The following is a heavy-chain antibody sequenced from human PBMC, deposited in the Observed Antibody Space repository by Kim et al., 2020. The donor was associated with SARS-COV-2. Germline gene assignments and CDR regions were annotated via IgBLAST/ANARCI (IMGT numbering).Heavy chain of an antibody. CDR3: ARGPRASFGSATFDF. CDR2: MNPTTGGR. V-gene: IGHV1-8*01. CDR1: GYTFTNYD. Sequence: ASVKVFCKASGYTFTNYDIKWVRQATGQGLVWMGWMNPTTGGRRYAQKFQSRITLTRNASINTAYMELSSLTSEDSAVCYCARGPRASFGSATFDFWGQGTLVTVPS. D-gene: IGHD3-3*01. J-gene: IGHJ4*02.